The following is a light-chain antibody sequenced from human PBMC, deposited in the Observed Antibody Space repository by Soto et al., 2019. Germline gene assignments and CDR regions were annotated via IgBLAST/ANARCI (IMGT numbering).Light chain of an antibody. V-gene: IGKV3-11*01. CDR2: DAS. CDR1: QSIRTS. CDR3: QQRNVWHPIT. J-gene: IGKJ5*01. Sequence: EVVLTQSPATLSLSPGERATLSCRASQSIRTSLAWYQQKPGQAPRLVIFDASNRANGVPARFGGSGSGTDFTLTINSLEHEDFAVYYCQQRNVWHPITFGQGTRLEIK.